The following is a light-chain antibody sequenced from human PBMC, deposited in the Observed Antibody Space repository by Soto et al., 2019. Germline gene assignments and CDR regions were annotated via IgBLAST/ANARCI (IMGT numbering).Light chain of an antibody. CDR3: QQYASSVT. V-gene: IGKV3-20*01. CDR1: QSFSSTF. J-gene: IGKJ1*01. CDR2: GAS. Sequence: EILLTQSPDSLSLSPGDRATLSCRASQSFSSTFFAWYQQKPGQASRLLIYGASSRATGIPDRFSGSGSGTYFTLTISRLEPEDFAVYYCQQYASSVTFGQGTKVEIK.